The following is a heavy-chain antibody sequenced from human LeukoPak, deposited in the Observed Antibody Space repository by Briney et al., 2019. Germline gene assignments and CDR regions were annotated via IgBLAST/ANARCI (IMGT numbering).Heavy chain of an antibody. D-gene: IGHD6-13*01. CDR3: ARGVVAAAAGYYYYYMDV. CDR1: GGSISSYY. J-gene: IGHJ6*03. V-gene: IGHV4-4*07. Sequence: SETLSLTCTVSGGSISSYYWSWIRQPAGKGLEWIGRIYTSGSTNYNPSLKSRVTMSVDTSKNQFSLKLSSVTAADTAVYYCARGVVAAAAGYYYYYMDVWGKGTTVTVSS. CDR2: IYTSGST.